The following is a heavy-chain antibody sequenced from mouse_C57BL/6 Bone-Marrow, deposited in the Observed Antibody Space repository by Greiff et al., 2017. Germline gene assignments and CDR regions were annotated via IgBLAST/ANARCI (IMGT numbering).Heavy chain of an antibody. CDR3: ARGDYGSSPWFAY. CDR2: IVPNSGGT. Sequence: QVQLQQPGAELVKPGASVKLSCKASGYTFTSYWMHWVKQRPGRGLEWIGRIVPNSGGTKYNEKFKSKATLTVDKPSSTAYMQLSSLTSEDSAVYDCARGDYGSSPWFAYWGQGTLVTVSA. V-gene: IGHV1-72*01. D-gene: IGHD1-1*01. J-gene: IGHJ3*01. CDR1: GYTFTSYW.